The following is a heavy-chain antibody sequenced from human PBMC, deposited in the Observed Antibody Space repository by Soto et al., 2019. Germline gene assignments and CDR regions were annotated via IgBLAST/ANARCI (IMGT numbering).Heavy chain of an antibody. Sequence: GGSLRLSCAASGFTFSSYSMNWVRQAPGKGLEWVASISSSSSYIYYADSVKGRFTISRDNAKKSLYLQMNSLRAEDTAVYYCARDAGSYGGYHTHWGQGTLVTVSS. CDR2: ISSSSSYI. CDR1: GFTFSSYS. V-gene: IGHV3-21*01. J-gene: IGHJ4*02. D-gene: IGHD3-22*01. CDR3: ARDAGSYGGYHTH.